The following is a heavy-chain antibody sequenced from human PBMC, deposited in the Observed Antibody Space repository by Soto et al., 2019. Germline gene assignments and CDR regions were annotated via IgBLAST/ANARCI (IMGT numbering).Heavy chain of an antibody. Sequence: SETLSLTCTVSGGSISSYYWSWIRQPPGKGLEWIGYIYYSGSTNYNPSLKSRVTISVDPSKSQFSLKLSSVTAADTAVYYCSRAGVGAYYYYYMDVWGKGTTVTVSS. D-gene: IGHD3-16*01. CDR3: SRAGVGAYYYYYMDV. CDR2: IYYSGST. CDR1: GGSISSYY. V-gene: IGHV4-59*01. J-gene: IGHJ6*03.